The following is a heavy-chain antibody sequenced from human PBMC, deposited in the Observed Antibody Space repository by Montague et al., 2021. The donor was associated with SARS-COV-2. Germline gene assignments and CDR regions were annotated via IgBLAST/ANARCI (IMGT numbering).Heavy chain of an antibody. CDR3: ARRHIVASNRAFDY. CDR1: GGSISSGSYY. Sequence: SETLSLTCTVSGGSISSGSYYWSWIRQPAGKGLEWIGTIYHSGTTYYNPSLKSRVTISVDTSNNQFSLKLTSVTAADTAVYYCARRHIVASNRAFDYWGQGTLVTVSS. J-gene: IGHJ4*02. CDR2: IYHSGTT. V-gene: IGHV4-39*07. D-gene: IGHD2-21*01.